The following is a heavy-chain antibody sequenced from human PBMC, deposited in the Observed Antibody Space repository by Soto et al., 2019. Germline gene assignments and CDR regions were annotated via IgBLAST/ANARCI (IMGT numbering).Heavy chain of an antibody. CDR3: ARARPPHCSSTSCRHFDY. CDR1: GGSFSGYY. V-gene: IGHV4-34*01. J-gene: IGHJ4*02. Sequence: RXETLSLTCAVYGGSFSGYYWSWIRQPPGKGLEWIGEINHSGSTNYNPSLKSRVTISVDTSKNQFSLKLSSVTAADTAVYYCARARPPHCSSTSCRHFDYWGQGTLVTVSS. D-gene: IGHD2-2*01. CDR2: INHSGST.